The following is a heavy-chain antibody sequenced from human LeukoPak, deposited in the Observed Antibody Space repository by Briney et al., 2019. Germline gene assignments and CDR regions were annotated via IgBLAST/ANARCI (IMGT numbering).Heavy chain of an antibody. CDR2: ISGSGGST. J-gene: IGHJ5*02. CDR3: AREFRHNWNEKNWFDP. D-gene: IGHD1-1*01. CDR1: GFTFSSYA. V-gene: IGHV3-23*01. Sequence: GGSLRLSCAASGFTFSSYAMSWVRQAPGKGLEWVSAISGSGGSTYYADSVKGRFTISRDNSKNTLYLQMNSLRAEDTAVYYCAREFRHNWNEKNWFDPWGQGTLVTVSS.